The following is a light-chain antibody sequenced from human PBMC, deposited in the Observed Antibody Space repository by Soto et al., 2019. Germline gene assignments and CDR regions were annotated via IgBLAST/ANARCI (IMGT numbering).Light chain of an antibody. Sequence: DIQMTQSPFSLSASVGDRVTITCRASQSIGNSLNWYQLEPGKAPKLLIYGASSLQSGVPSRFSGSGSGTDFTLTISSLQPEDFATYYCQQSYSTLCTFGQGTKLEIK. CDR2: GAS. V-gene: IGKV1-39*01. J-gene: IGKJ2*02. CDR1: QSIGNS. CDR3: QQSYSTLCT.